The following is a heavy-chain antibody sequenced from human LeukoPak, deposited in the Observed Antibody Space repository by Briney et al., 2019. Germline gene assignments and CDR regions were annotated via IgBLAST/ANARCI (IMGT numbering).Heavy chain of an antibody. D-gene: IGHD6-13*01. CDR3: ARRRIAATLYYFDY. CDR2: IYPGDSDT. V-gene: IGHV5-51*01. Sequence: LGESLKISCKGSGYSFTSYWIGWVRQMPGKGLEWMGIIYPGDSDTKYSPSFQGQVTISADKSITTAYLQWSSLRASDTAMYYCARRRIAATLYYFDYWGQGTLVTISS. J-gene: IGHJ4*02. CDR1: GYSFTSYW.